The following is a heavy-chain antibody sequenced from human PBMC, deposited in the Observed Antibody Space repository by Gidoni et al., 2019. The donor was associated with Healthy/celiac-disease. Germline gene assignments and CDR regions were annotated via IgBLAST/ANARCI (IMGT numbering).Heavy chain of an antibody. J-gene: IGHJ4*02. Sequence: EVQLVESGGGLVKPGGSLSLSCAAYGFTFSSYSMNWVRQAPGKGLACVSSISSSSSYIYYADSVKGRFTISRDNAKNSLYLQMNSLRAEDTAVYYCGGGVVVTGQNDYWGQGTLVTVSS. CDR3: GGGVVVTGQNDY. CDR1: GFTFSSYS. CDR2: ISSSSSYI. V-gene: IGHV3-21*01. D-gene: IGHD3-22*01.